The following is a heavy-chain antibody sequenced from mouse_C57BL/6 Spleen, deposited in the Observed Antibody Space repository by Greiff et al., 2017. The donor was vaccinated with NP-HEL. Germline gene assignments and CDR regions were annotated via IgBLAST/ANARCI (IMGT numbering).Heavy chain of an antibody. V-gene: IGHV5-17*01. CDR3: SIYYDYDGVFDY. J-gene: IGHJ2*01. CDR2: ISSGSSTI. Sequence: DVQLVESGGGLVKPGGSLKLSCAASGFTFSDYGMHWVRQAPEKGLEWVAYISSGSSTIYYADTVKGRFTISRDNAKNTLFLQMTSLRSEDTAMYYCSIYYDYDGVFDYWGQGTTLTVSS. CDR1: GFTFSDYG. D-gene: IGHD2-4*01.